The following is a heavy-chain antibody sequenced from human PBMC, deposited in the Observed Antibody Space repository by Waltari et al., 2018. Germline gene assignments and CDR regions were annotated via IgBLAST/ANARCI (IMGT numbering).Heavy chain of an antibody. V-gene: IGHV3-7*01. D-gene: IGHD4-17*01. CDR2: INQDGNKL. J-gene: IGHJ5*01. CDR3: ARDQMVTVTDDNWFDS. Sequence: EVHLVESGGGLVQPGGSLRLSCAASGFTFGSYWMSWVRKAPGKGLEWVANINQDGNKLYYVDSVEGRFTISRDNAKNSLYLQMNSLRAEDTAVYYCARDQMVTVTDDNWFDSWGQGNLVTVSS. CDR1: GFTFGSYW.